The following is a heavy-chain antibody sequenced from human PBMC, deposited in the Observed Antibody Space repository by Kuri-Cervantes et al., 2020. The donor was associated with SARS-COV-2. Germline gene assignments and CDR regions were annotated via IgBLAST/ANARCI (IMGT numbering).Heavy chain of an antibody. CDR3: AREVEGSDAFDI. Sequence: SETLSLTCAVSGGSISNSNWWSWVRQPPGKGLEWIGEIYHSGSTNYNPSLKSRVTISVDTPKNQFSLKLSSVTAADTAVYYCAREVEGSDAFDIWGQGTMVTVSS. CDR1: GGSISNSNW. V-gene: IGHV4-4*02. J-gene: IGHJ3*02. CDR2: IYHSGST.